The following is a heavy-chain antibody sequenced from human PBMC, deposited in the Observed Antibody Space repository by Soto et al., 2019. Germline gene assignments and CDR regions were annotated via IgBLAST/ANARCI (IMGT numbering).Heavy chain of an antibody. CDR1: GFNFSDHY. CDR3: ARHTSGWHYYDY. V-gene: IGHV3-11*06. CDR2: ISGSSRYT. Sequence: PGGSLSLSCAASGFNFSDHYINWIRQAPGKGLEWVSYISGSSRYTNFADSVKGRFTISRDNAKNSLSLQMNSLRAEDTAVYYCARHTSGWHYYDYWGQGTPVPVSS. J-gene: IGHJ4*02. D-gene: IGHD6-19*01.